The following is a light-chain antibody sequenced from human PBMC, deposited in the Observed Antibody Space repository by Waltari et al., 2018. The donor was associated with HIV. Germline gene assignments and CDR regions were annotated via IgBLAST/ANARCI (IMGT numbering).Light chain of an antibody. CDR1: SSDIGEYNY. CDR3: SSYTTMYTWV. J-gene: IGLJ3*02. CDR2: DVN. Sequence: QSALTQPASVSGSPGQSITISCTGTSSDIGEYNYVSWFQHHPTKAPKLILFDVNSRPSGVSTRFSGSKSGNTASLTISGLQAEDEADYYCSSYTTMYTWVFGGGTKLTVL. V-gene: IGLV2-14*01.